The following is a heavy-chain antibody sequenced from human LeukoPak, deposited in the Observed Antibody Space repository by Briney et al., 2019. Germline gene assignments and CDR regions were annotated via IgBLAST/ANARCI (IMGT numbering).Heavy chain of an antibody. CDR1: GYTFTSYY. Sequence: ASVKVSCKASGYTFTSYYMHWVRQAPGQGLEWMGMINPSGGSTSYAQKFQGRVTMTRDTSTSTVYMELSSLRSEDTAVYYCARDLSYSGSYFQTGFDPWGQGTLVTVSS. V-gene: IGHV1-46*01. CDR2: INPSGGST. CDR3: ARDLSYSGSYFQTGFDP. J-gene: IGHJ5*02. D-gene: IGHD1-26*01.